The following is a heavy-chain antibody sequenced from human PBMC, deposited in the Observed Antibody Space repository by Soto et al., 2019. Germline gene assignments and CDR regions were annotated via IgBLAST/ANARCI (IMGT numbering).Heavy chain of an antibody. CDR1: GGTFSSYA. Sequence: QVQLVQSGAEVKKPGSSVKVSCKASGGTFSSYAISWVRQAPGQGLEWMGGIIPIFGTANYAQKFQGRVTITAEKSTNTAYMELSSLRCEDTAVYYCARGGRVAARPQDQLWVDYWGQGTLVTVSS. CDR3: ARGGRVAARPQDQLWVDY. CDR2: IIPIFGTA. V-gene: IGHV1-69*06. J-gene: IGHJ4*02. D-gene: IGHD6-6*01.